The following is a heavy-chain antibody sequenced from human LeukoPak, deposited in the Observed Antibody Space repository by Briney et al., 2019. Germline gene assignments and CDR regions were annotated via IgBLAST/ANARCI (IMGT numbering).Heavy chain of an antibody. J-gene: IGHJ4*02. CDR1: GGSFSGYY. D-gene: IGHD3-16*01. CDR2: INHSGNT. CDR3: ARGWGGSPN. V-gene: IGHV4-34*01. Sequence: KPSETLSLTCAVYGGSFSGYYWSWIRQPPGKGLEWIGEINHSGNTNYNPSLKSRVTISVDTSKNQFSLKLSSVTAADTAVYYCARGWGGSPNWGQGTLVTVSS.